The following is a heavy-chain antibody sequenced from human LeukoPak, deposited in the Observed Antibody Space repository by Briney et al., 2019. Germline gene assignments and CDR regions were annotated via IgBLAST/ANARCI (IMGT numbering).Heavy chain of an antibody. V-gene: IGHV4-59*01. CDR1: GGSISSYY. D-gene: IGHD3-9*01. J-gene: IGHJ6*03. Sequence: SETLSLTCTVSGGSISSYYWSWIRQPPGKGLEWIGYIYYSGSTNYNPSLKSRVTISVDTSKNQFSLKLSSVTAADTAVYYCARGVLYYDILTGYPTLDYYYYMGVWGKGTTVTISS. CDR3: ARGVLYYDILTGYPTLDYYYYMGV. CDR2: IYYSGST.